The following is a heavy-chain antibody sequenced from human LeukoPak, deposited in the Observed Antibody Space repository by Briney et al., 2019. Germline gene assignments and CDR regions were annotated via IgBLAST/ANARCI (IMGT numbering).Heavy chain of an antibody. V-gene: IGHV3-23*01. CDR2: ISRSGEST. J-gene: IGHJ4*02. CDR3: AKDYAVGSIDY. CDR1: GGSISSSSYY. Sequence: PSETLSLTCTVSGGSISSSSYYWGWIRQAPGKGLEWVSSISRSGESTFYADSVRGRFTISRDNSKNTVSLQMESLRAEDTALYYCAKDYAVGSIDYWGQGTLVTVSS. D-gene: IGHD3-16*01.